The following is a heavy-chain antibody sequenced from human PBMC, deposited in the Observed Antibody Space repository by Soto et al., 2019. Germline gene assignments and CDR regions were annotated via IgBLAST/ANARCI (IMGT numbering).Heavy chain of an antibody. CDR2: IGGSGTTT. D-gene: IGHD6-6*01. CDR1: GFTFNRHT. CDR3: AKTAAARPNLYLDS. V-gene: IGHV3-23*01. Sequence: PGGSLRLSCAASGFTFNRHTMAWVRQGQGKGLEWVSVIGGSGTTTYYADSVKGRFDISRDKSKNTLYLQMNSLRVEDTAVFYCAKTAAARPNLYLDSWGQGTLVTVSS. J-gene: IGHJ4*02.